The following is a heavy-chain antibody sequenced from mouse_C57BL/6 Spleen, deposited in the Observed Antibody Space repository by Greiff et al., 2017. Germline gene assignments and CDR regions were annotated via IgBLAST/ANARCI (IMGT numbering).Heavy chain of an antibody. J-gene: IGHJ2*01. CDR1: GFNIKDDY. CDR3: TTGLRGLDY. CDR2: IDPENGDT. D-gene: IGHD1-3*01. V-gene: IGHV14-4*01. Sequence: VQGVESGAELVRPGASVKLSCTASGFNIKDDYMHWVKQRPEQGLEWIGWIDPENGDTEYASKFQGKATITADTSSNTAYLQLSSLTSEDTAVYYCTTGLRGLDYWGQGTTLTVSS.